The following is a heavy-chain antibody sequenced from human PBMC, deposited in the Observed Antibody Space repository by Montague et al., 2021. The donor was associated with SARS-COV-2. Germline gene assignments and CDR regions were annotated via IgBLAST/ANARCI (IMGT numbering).Heavy chain of an antibody. CDR3: ARAKRGYYYVLWVSAHLDD. Sequence: SETLSLTCAVYGGSFSGYYWSWIRQPPGKGLEWIGYIYYSGSTNYNPSLKSRVTISVDTSKNQFSLKLSSVTAADTAVYYCARAKRGYYYVLWVSAHLDDWGQGTPVTVSS. CDR1: GGSFSGYY. D-gene: IGHD3-10*02. V-gene: IGHV4-59*01. CDR2: IYYSGST. J-gene: IGHJ4*03.